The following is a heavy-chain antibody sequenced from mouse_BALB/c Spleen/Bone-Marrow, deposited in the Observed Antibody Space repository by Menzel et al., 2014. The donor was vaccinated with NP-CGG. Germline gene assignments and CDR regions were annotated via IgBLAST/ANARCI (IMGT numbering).Heavy chain of an antibody. V-gene: IGHV1-80*01. Sequence: VQHQQSGAELVRPGSSVKISCKASGYAFSSYWMNWVKQRPGQGLEWIGQIYPGDGDTNYNGKFKGKATLTADKSSSTAYMQLSSLTSEDYAVYFCARRGYYYGSSYVDYLCQGTPLTVSS. J-gene: IGHJ2*01. CDR3: ARRGYYYGSSYVDY. CDR2: IYPGDGDT. D-gene: IGHD1-1*01. CDR1: GYAFSSYW.